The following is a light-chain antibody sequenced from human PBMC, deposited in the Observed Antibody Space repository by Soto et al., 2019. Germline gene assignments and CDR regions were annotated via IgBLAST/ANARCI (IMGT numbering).Light chain of an antibody. J-gene: IGLJ1*01. CDR2: RNN. CDR3: AAWEDSLNYDV. Sequence: QSVLTQPPSASGTPGQRVTISCSGSSSNIGSNTVNWYQHLPGTAPKLLIYRNNQRPSGVPDRFSGSKSGTSASLAISGLPSEDEADYYCAAWEDSLNYDVFGPGTKVTVL. CDR1: SSNIGSNT. V-gene: IGLV1-44*01.